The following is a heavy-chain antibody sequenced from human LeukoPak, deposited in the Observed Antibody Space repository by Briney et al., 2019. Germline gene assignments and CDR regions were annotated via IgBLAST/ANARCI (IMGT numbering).Heavy chain of an antibody. Sequence: GGSLRLSCAASGFTVSSNYMSWVRQAPGKGLEWVSVIYSGGSTYYADSVKGRFTISRDNSKNTLYLQMNSLRAEDTAVYYCAREYMGQPNWFDPWGQGTLVTVSS. CDR3: AREYMGQPNWFDP. V-gene: IGHV3-53*01. CDR2: IYSGGST. CDR1: GFTVSSNY. D-gene: IGHD1/OR15-1a*01. J-gene: IGHJ5*02.